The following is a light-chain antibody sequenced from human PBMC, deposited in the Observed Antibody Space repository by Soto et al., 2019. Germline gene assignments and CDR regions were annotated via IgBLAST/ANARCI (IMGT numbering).Light chain of an antibody. Sequence: QSALTQPPSASGSPGQSVTISCTGTNNDIGGYTYVSWYQQLPGKAPKLMIYEVNKRPSGIPDRFSGSRSGNTASLTVSRLQLEDEAEYFSSSYSRSSNYVFGTGTKLTVL. V-gene: IGLV2-8*01. CDR2: EVN. CDR3: SSYSRSSNYV. CDR1: NNDIGGYTY. J-gene: IGLJ1*01.